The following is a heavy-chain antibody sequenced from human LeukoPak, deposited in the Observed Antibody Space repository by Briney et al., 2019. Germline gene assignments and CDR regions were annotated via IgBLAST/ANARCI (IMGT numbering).Heavy chain of an antibody. D-gene: IGHD3-16*01. CDR2: ISYDGSNK. Sequence: GGSLRLSCAASGFTFSSYAMHWVRQAPGKGLEWVAVISYDGSNKYYVDSVKGRFTIYRDNSKNTLYLQMNSLRAEDTAVYYCAREVATFGYFDYWGQGTLVTVSS. CDR1: GFTFSSYA. V-gene: IGHV3-30*01. J-gene: IGHJ4*02. CDR3: AREVATFGYFDY.